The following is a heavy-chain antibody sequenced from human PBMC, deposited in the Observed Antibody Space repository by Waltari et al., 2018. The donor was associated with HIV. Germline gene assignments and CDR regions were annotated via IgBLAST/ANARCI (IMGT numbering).Heavy chain of an antibody. J-gene: IGHJ4*02. CDR3: ARERDTGYSRGPFDY. V-gene: IGHV3-66*02. D-gene: IGHD6-19*01. CDR1: GFTVSSNY. Sequence: EVQLVESGGGLVQPGGSLRLSCAASGFTVSSNYMSWVRQAPGKGLEWVSVIYSGGSTDYADSVKGRFTISRDNSKNTLYLQMNSLRAEDTAVYYCARERDTGYSRGPFDYWGQGTLVTVSS. CDR2: IYSGGST.